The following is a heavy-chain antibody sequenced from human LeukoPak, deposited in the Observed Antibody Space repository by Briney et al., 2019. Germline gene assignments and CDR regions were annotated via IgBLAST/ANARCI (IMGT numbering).Heavy chain of an antibody. V-gene: IGHV1-46*01. CDR1: GYTFTSYY. D-gene: IGHD3-9*01. J-gene: IGHJ5*02. CDR3: ASADRDGYFDFS. Sequence: ASVKVSCKASGYTFTSYYMHWVRQAPGQGLEWMGIINPSGGSTSYAQKFQGRVTMTRDTSISTAYMELSRLRSDDTAVYYCASADRDGYFDFSWGQGTLVTVSS. CDR2: INPSGGST.